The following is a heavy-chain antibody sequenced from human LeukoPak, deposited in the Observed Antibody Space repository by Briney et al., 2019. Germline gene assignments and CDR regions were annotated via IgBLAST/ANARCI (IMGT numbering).Heavy chain of an antibody. Sequence: GGSLRLSCAASGFTFSKYGMHWVRQAPGKGLEWVAVISYDGGEQHYGDSVKGRFSISRDDSKSTIYLQMNSLTVEDTALYYRAKPRTFYDILTVSFQQWGQGTWVSVSS. CDR1: GFTFSKYG. D-gene: IGHD3-9*01. CDR2: ISYDGGEQ. V-gene: IGHV3-30*18. CDR3: AKPRTFYDILTVSFQQ. J-gene: IGHJ1*01.